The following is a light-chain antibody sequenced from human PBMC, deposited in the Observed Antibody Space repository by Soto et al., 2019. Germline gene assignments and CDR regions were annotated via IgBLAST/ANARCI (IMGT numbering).Light chain of an antibody. CDR2: SNN. Sequence: QSALTQPPSSSGTPGQRATISCSGSSSNIGSNTVNWYQQLPGTAPKLLIYSNNQRPSGVPDRFSGSKSGTSASLAISGLQSEDEADYYCAAWDDSMNGPGFYVLGNGTKGTVL. CDR1: SSNIGSNT. J-gene: IGLJ1*01. V-gene: IGLV1-44*01. CDR3: AAWDDSMNGPGFYV.